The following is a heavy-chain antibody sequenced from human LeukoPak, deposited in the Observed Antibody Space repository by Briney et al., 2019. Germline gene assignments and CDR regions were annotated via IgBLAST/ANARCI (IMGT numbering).Heavy chain of an antibody. CDR1: GGTFSSYA. V-gene: IGHV1-69*13. D-gene: IGHD1-26*01. Sequence: SVKVSCKASGGTFSSYAISWVRQAPGQGLEWMGGIIPIFGTANYAQKFQGRVTITADESTSTAYMELSSLRSEDTAVYYCARSSEGGRLPNYYYYMDVWGKGTTVTISS. CDR3: ARSSEGGRLPNYYYYMDV. J-gene: IGHJ6*03. CDR2: IIPIFGTA.